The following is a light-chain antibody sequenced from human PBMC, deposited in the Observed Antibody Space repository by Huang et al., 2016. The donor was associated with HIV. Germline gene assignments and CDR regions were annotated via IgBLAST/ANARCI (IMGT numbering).Light chain of an antibody. CDR2: KAS. V-gene: IGKV1-5*03. Sequence: DIQMTQSPSTLSASVGDRVTITCRASQSISSWFAWYQQKPGKAPELLIYKASNLETGVPSRFSGSGSGTEFTLTISSLQPDDFATYYCHQYNSYPLTFGGGTKVEIK. CDR1: QSISSW. CDR3: HQYNSYPLT. J-gene: IGKJ4*01.